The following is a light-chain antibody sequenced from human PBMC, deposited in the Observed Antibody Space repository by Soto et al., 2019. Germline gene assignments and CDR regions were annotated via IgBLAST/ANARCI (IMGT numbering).Light chain of an antibody. J-gene: IGLJ2*01. CDR1: SSNIGSNY. V-gene: IGLV1-47*02. Sequence: QSVLTQPPSASGTPGQRVTISCSGSSSNIGSNYANWYQQLPKTAPQLLISSNNQRPSGVPDRFSGSKSGTSASLAISGLRSEDEADYYCATWDDSLSGVVFGGGTKLTVL. CDR2: SNN. CDR3: ATWDDSLSGVV.